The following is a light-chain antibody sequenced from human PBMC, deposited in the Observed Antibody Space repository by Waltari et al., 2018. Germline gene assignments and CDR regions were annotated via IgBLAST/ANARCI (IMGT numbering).Light chain of an antibody. CDR2: GNT. CDR3: QSYDNSLNSV. J-gene: IGLJ2*01. V-gene: IGLV1-40*01. CDR1: SSTIGAGYD. Sequence: QSGLTQPPSVSGAPGQRVTISCPGRSSTIGAGYDVHWYQLLPGTAPKVLIYGNTNRPSGVPDRFSGSKSGTSASLAITGLQAEDEADYYCQSYDNSLNSVFGGGTKLTVL.